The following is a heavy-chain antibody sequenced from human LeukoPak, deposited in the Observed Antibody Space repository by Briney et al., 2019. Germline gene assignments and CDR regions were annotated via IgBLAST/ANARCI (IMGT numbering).Heavy chain of an antibody. CDR3: ARDPASSFDY. D-gene: IGHD2-15*01. CDR2: IWYDGSKR. J-gene: IGHJ4*02. V-gene: IGHV3-33*08. Sequence: GGSLRLSCAASGFTFSSYSMNWVRQAPGKGLEWVAVIWYDGSKRHYADSVKGRFTISRDDSKNTLYLQMNSLRDEDTAVYYCARDPASSFDYWGQGTLVTVSS. CDR1: GFTFSSYS.